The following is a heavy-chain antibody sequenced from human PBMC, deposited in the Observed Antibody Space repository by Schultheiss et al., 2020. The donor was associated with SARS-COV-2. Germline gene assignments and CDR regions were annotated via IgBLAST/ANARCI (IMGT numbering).Heavy chain of an antibody. CDR3: AKGMDIVVVPAALDAFDI. Sequence: GGSLRLSCAASGFTFSSYAMSWVRQAPGKGLEWVAVISYDGSNKYYADSVKGRFTISRDNSKNTLYLQMNSLRAEDTAVYYCAKGMDIVVVPAALDAFDIWGQGTMVTVSS. CDR2: ISYDGSNK. V-gene: IGHV3-30*04. J-gene: IGHJ3*02. D-gene: IGHD2-2*03. CDR1: GFTFSSYA.